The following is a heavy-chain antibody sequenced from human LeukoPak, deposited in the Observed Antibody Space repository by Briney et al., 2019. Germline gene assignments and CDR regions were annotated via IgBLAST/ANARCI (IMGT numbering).Heavy chain of an antibody. J-gene: IGHJ4*02. Sequence: GASVKVSCKASGYTSTSYAMHWVRQAPGQRLEWMGWINAGNGNTKYSQKFQGRVTITRDTSASTAYMELSSLRSEDTAVYYCARQSRDGYNRLDYWGQGTLVTVSS. CDR2: INAGNGNT. V-gene: IGHV1-3*01. CDR1: GYTSTSYA. CDR3: ARQSRDGYNRLDY. D-gene: IGHD5-24*01.